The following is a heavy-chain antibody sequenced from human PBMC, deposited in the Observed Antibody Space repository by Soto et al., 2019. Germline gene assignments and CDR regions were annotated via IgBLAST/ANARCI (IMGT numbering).Heavy chain of an antibody. V-gene: IGHV3-33*01. Sequence: GGSLRLSCAASGFTFNTYGMHWVRQAPGRGLEWVAVIWYDGSIKYYADSVKGRFTISRDNSKNTLYLQMNNLRAEDTAVYYCARIDCTGNNCRPYAYYEMDVWGQGTTVTAP. CDR3: ARIDCTGNNCRPYAYYEMDV. J-gene: IGHJ6*02. CDR2: IWYDGSIK. CDR1: GFTFNTYG. D-gene: IGHD2-8*02.